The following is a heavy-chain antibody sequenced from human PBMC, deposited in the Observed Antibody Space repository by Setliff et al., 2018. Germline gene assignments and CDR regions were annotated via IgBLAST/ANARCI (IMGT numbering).Heavy chain of an antibody. CDR1: GGSFSGYY. J-gene: IGHJ4*01. CDR2: INHSGST. Sequence: PSETLSLTCAVYGGSFSGYYWSWIRQPPGKGLEWIGEINHSGSTNYNPSFKSRVTISRDTSTNQFSLKLGSVTAADTAVYYCARERYFDWFFEDWGHGTLVTVSS. V-gene: IGHV4-34*01. D-gene: IGHD3-9*01. CDR3: ARERYFDWFFED.